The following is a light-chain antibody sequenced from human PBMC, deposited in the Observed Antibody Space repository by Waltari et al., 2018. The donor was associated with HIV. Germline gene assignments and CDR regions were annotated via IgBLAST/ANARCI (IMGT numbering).Light chain of an antibody. V-gene: IGKV1-5*03. CDR1: QSISSW. Sequence: IQMTQSPSSLSASVGDRVTITCRASQSISSWLAWYQQKPGKAPDPLIYRASSLQSGVPSRFSGSGSETEFTLTISSLQPNDSATYHCQQYQSYSWTFGQGTKVEIK. CDR2: RAS. CDR3: QQYQSYSWT. J-gene: IGKJ1*01.